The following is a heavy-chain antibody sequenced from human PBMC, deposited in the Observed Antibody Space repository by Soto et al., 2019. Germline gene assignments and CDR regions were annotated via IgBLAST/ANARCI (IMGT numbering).Heavy chain of an antibody. CDR3: ARGPGGPDGPGDY. J-gene: IGHJ4*02. D-gene: IGHD2-15*01. V-gene: IGHV1-3*01. CDR2: INAGNGNT. CDR1: GYTFTSYA. Sequence: QVQLVQSGAEVKKPGASVKVSCKASGYTFTSYAMHWVRQAPGQRLEWMGWINAGNGNTKYSQKFQGRVTITRDTSASTAYMELSSLRSEDTTVYYCARGPGGPDGPGDYWGQGTLVTVSS.